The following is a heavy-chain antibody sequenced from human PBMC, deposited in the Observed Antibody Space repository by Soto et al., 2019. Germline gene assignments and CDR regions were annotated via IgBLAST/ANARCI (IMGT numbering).Heavy chain of an antibody. CDR2: IWYDGSNK. D-gene: IGHD6-6*01. J-gene: IGHJ4*02. V-gene: IGHV3-33*01. CDR3: ARDSGEQLGELFDY. Sequence: GGSLRLSCAASGFTFSSYGMHWVRQAPGKGLEWVAVIWYDGSNKYYADSVKGRFTISRYNSKNTLYLQMNSLRAEDTAVYYCARDSGEQLGELFDYWGQGTLVTVSS. CDR1: GFTFSSYG.